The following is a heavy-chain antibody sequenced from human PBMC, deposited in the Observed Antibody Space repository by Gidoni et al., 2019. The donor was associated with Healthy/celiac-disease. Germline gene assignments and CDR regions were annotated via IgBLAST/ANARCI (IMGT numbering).Heavy chain of an antibody. D-gene: IGHD3-9*01. CDR3: ARGRMRGYDILTGYYKGYYYGMDV. V-gene: IGHV4-34*01. Sequence: QVQLQQWGAGLLKPSETLSLTCAVYGGSFSGYYWSWIRQPPGKGLEWIGEINHSGSTNYNPSLKSRVTISVDTSKNQFSLKLSSVTAANTAVYYCARGRMRGYDILTGYYKGYYYGMDVWGQGTTVTVSS. J-gene: IGHJ6*02. CDR2: INHSGST. CDR1: GGSFSGYY.